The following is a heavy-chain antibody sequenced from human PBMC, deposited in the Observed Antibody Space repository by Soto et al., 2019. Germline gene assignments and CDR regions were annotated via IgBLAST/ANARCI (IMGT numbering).Heavy chain of an antibody. Sequence: ASVKVSCKASGYTFPSYDINCVRQATGQGLEWMGWINPKSGGNNYAPQLQGWVTLNRETSISPASLELSRPRSEDTAVYYCERGITMVRGVMLDDFDIWGQGTMVTVSS. J-gene: IGHJ3*02. CDR1: GYTFPSYD. CDR3: ERGITMVRGVMLDDFDI. D-gene: IGHD3-10*01. CDR2: INPKSGGN. V-gene: IGHV1-2*04.